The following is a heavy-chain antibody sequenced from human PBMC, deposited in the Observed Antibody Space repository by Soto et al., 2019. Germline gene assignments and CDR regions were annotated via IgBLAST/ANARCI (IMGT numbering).Heavy chain of an antibody. D-gene: IGHD3-10*01. CDR3: ARVFGFGGMDV. V-gene: IGHV4-31*03. Sequence: QGQLQGSGPGPVKPSPTLAPTCTFSCCSISRGGYDPGWIRQHPGKVLEVIGHLYYSGSTYYKPSLKSRITISVDTSKNQFYLKMSSVTAADTAVYYCARVFGFGGMDVWCQGTTVTVSS. CDR1: CCSISRGGYD. CDR2: LYYSGST. J-gene: IGHJ6*02.